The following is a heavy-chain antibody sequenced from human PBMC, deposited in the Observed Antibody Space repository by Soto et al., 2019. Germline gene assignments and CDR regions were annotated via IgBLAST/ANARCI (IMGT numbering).Heavy chain of an antibody. CDR3: ARREQWLENFDY. CDR2: INPNSGDT. CDR1: GYTFTGYY. J-gene: IGHJ4*02. D-gene: IGHD6-19*01. Sequence: QVQLVQSGAEVKKPGASVKVSCKTSGYTFTGYYIHWIRQAPGQGLEWMGWINPNSGDTNYSQEFQGRVTMTSDTSITPAYVELTRLRSDDTAVYYCARREQWLENFDYWGQGTLVTVSS. V-gene: IGHV1-2*02.